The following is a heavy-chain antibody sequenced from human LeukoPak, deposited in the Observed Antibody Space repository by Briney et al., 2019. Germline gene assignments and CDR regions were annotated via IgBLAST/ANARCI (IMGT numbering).Heavy chain of an antibody. CDR1: GGTFSSYA. D-gene: IGHD2-21*02. CDR2: IIPIFGTA. Sequence: SVKVSCKASGGTFSSYAISWVRQAPGQGLEWMGGIIPIFGTANYAQKFRGRVTITADESTSTAYMELSSLRSEDTAVYYCARDRAYCGGDCYSYYGMDVWGQGTTVTVSS. V-gene: IGHV1-69*13. J-gene: IGHJ6*02. CDR3: ARDRAYCGGDCYSYYGMDV.